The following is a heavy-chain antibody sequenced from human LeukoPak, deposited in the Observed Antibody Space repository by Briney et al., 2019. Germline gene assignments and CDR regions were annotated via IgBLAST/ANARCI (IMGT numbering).Heavy chain of an antibody. J-gene: IGHJ5*02. CDR3: ARFKIWRGGDL. CDR2: INRSGA. Sequence: PSETLSLTCAVYGGSFSGYYWSWIRQPPGKRLEWIGEINRSGANYNPSLESRVTLSMDTSQNQFSLQLSSVTAADTAVYYCARFKIWRGGDLWGQGTLVTVSS. D-gene: IGHD3-10*01. CDR1: GGSFSGYY. V-gene: IGHV4-34*01.